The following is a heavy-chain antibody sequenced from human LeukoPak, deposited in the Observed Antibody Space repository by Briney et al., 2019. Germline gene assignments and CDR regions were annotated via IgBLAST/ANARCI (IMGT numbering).Heavy chain of an antibody. CDR1: GYRFTNYH. J-gene: IGHJ4*02. Sequence: GESLKISCKGSGYRFTNYHIGWVRQLAGKGLEWMGIIYPADSDTRYRPTFRGQVTISVDKSINTAYLQWSSLKASDTAMYYCTRLISRGSDYNYVDDWGQGTLITVSS. CDR3: TRLISRGSDYNYVDD. D-gene: IGHD5-24*01. CDR2: IYPADSDT. V-gene: IGHV5-51*01.